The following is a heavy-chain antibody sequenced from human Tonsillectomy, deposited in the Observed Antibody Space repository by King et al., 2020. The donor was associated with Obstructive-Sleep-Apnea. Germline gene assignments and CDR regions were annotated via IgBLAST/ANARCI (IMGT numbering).Heavy chain of an antibody. CDR2: IYPGDSDS. CDR1: GYSFTSYW. V-gene: IGHV5-51*01. J-gene: IGHJ6*02. Sequence: VQLVESGAEVKKPGESLKISCKGSGYSFTSYWIGWVRQMPGKGLEWTGIIYPGDSDSRYIPSFEGQVTMSVDKSISTAYLQWSSLKASDTAMYYCARAAGRGGYYTYNGLDVRGQGTTVTVSS. D-gene: IGHD3-3*01. CDR3: ARAAGRGGYYTYNGLDV.